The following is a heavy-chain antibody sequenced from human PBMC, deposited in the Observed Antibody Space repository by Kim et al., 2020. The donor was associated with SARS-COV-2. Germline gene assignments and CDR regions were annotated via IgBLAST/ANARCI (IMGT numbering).Heavy chain of an antibody. CDR2: IKQDGSEK. CDR1: GFTFSSYW. Sequence: GGSLRLSCAASGFTFSSYWMSWVRQAPGKGLEWVANIKQDGSEKYYVDSVKGRFTISRDNAKNSLYLQMNSLRAEDTAVYYCARVVVVPAAMKHWNYVYDYWGQGTLVTVSS. J-gene: IGHJ4*02. V-gene: IGHV3-7*03. D-gene: IGHD2-2*01. CDR3: ARVVVVPAAMKHWNYVYDY.